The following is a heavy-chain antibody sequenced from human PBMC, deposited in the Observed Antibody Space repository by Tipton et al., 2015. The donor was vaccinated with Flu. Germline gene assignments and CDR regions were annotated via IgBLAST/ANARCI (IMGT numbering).Heavy chain of an antibody. CDR2: IYYSGST. Sequence: LRLSCTVSGGSISSYYWSWIRQPPGKGLEWIGYIYYSGSTNYNPSLKSRVTISVDTSKNQFSLKLSSVTAADTAVYYCARDTRSYYDSSGYYDYWGQGTLVPVSS. CDR3: ARDTRSYYDSSGYYDY. CDR1: GGSISSYY. J-gene: IGHJ4*02. V-gene: IGHV4-59*01. D-gene: IGHD3-22*01.